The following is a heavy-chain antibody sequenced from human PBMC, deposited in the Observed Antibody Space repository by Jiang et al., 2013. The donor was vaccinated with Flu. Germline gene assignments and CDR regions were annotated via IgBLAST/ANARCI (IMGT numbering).Heavy chain of an antibody. CDR1: GGNFNNHA. D-gene: IGHD5-12*01. CDR2: LIPLYNRP. Sequence: LQSGSELKKPGSSVRVSCKASGGNFNNHAICWVRQAPGQGLQWMGGLIPLYNRPQYAYELQGRVTITADESTNTAYMELRGLTSEDTAVYYCARPMWSDIVVPARAHFHFWGQGTLVTVSS. V-gene: IGHV1-69*01. CDR3: ARPMWSDIVVPARAHFHF. J-gene: IGHJ4*02.